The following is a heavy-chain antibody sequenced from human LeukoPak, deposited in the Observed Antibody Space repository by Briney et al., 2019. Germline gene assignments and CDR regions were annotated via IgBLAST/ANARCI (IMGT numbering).Heavy chain of an antibody. CDR1: GYRFNNYW. Sequence: GESLKISCKGSGYRFNNYWIDWVRQMPGKGLEWMGIIYPGDSDTRYSPSFQGQVTISADRSISTAYLQWSSLKASDTAMYYCARQAYTYAPFDYWGQGTLVTVSS. D-gene: IGHD5-18*01. CDR3: ARQAYTYAPFDY. J-gene: IGHJ4*02. CDR2: IYPGDSDT. V-gene: IGHV5-51*01.